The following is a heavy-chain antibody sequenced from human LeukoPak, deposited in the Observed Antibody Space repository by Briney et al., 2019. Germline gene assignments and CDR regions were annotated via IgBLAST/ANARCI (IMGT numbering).Heavy chain of an antibody. CDR1: GFTFSSYS. CDR2: ISGSGGST. J-gene: IGHJ4*02. V-gene: IGHV3-23*01. CDR3: AKTSSPRPGYFDY. D-gene: IGHD2-2*01. Sequence: GGSLRLSCAASGFTFSSYSMNWVRQAPGKGLEWVSAISGSGGSTYYADSVKGRFTISRDNSKNTLYLQMNSLRAEDTAVYYCAKTSSPRPGYFDYWGQGTLVTVSS.